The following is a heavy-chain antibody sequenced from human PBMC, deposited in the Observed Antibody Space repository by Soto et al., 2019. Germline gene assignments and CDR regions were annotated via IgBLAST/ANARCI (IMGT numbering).Heavy chain of an antibody. D-gene: IGHD3-22*01. CDR2: INHSGST. V-gene: IGHV4-34*01. CDR1: GGSFSGYY. Sequence: SETLSLTCAVYGGSFSGYYWNWIRQPPGKGLEWIGEINHSGSTNYNPSLKSRVTISVDTSKNQFSLKLSSVTAADTAVYYYARGSSSGCFWGIWGQGTMVTVSS. J-gene: IGHJ3*02. CDR3: ARGSSSGCFWGI.